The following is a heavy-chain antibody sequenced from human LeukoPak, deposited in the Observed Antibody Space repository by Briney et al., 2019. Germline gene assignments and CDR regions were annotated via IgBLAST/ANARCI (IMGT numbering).Heavy chain of an antibody. D-gene: IGHD4-17*01. J-gene: IGHJ4*02. CDR1: GFTFNIYW. CDR2: INQDGGEK. V-gene: IGHV3-7*05. Sequence: GGSLRLSCAASGFTFNIYWMSWVRQAPGKGLEWVANINQDGGEKYCVDSVKGRFTISRDNAKNSLYLHMNSLRAEDTAVYYCARDKAYGDSEDYWGQGTLVTVSS. CDR3: ARDKAYGDSEDY.